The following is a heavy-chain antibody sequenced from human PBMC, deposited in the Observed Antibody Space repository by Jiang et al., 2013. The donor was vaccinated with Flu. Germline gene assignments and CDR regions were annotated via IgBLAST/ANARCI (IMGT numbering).Heavy chain of an antibody. J-gene: IGHJ4*02. CDR3: ALETPAAGNY. CDR2: INHSGST. D-gene: IGHD6-13*01. Sequence: LLKPSETLSLTCAVYGGSFSGYYWSWIRQPPGKGLEWIGEINHSGSTNYNPSLKSRVTISVDTSKNQFSLKLSSVTAADTAVYYCALETPAAGNYWGQGTLVTVSS. V-gene: IGHV4-34*01. CDR1: GGSFSGYY.